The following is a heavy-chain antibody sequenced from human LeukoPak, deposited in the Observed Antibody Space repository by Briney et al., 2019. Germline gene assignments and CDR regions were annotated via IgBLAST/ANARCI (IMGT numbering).Heavy chain of an antibody. CDR1: GFTLSIYS. D-gene: IGHD4-23*01. V-gene: IGHV3-48*02. J-gene: IGHJ4*02. Sequence: PGGSLRLSCAASGFTLSIYSMNWVRQPPGKGMERVSYISSSSTSIYYADSVKRRFTISRDNAKNSLYLQMNSLRDDDTAVYYCASSDDYGGNRFDYWGQGTLVTVSS. CDR2: ISSSSTSI. CDR3: ASSDDYGGNRFDY.